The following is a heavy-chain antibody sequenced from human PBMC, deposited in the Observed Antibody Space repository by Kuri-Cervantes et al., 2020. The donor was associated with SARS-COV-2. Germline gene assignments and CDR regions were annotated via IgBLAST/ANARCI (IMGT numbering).Heavy chain of an antibody. CDR3: ARDLGGSNCGGGDY. Sequence: SETLSLSCTVSGGSISSHYLSWIRQPPGKGLEWIGYIYYSGSSNYNPSLKSRVNISVDTSKNQFSLKLSSVTGADTAVYYCARDLGGSNCGGGDYWGQGTLVTVSS. J-gene: IGHJ4*02. V-gene: IGHV4-59*11. CDR1: GGSISSHY. CDR2: IYYSGSS. D-gene: IGHD4-23*01.